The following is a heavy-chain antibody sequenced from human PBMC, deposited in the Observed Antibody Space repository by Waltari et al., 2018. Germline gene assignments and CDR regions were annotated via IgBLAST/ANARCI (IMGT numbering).Heavy chain of an antibody. Sequence: QVQLQESGPGLVKPSETLSLTCTVSGGSISSYYWSWIRQPPGKGLEWIGYIYYSGSTKYNPSLKSRVTISVDTSKNQFSLKLSSVTAADTAVYYCAREKTPTEGFDYWGQGTLVTVSS. V-gene: IGHV4-59*01. J-gene: IGHJ4*02. CDR3: AREKTPTEGFDY. CDR1: GGSISSYY. CDR2: IYYSGST.